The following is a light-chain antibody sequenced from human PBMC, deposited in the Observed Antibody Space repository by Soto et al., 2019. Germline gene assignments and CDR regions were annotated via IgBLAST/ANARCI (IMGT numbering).Light chain of an antibody. CDR3: QQANSFPIT. Sequence: DIQMTQSPSSLSASVGDRVTITCRASQSISSYLNWYQQKPGKAPKVLIYAAFSLQSGVPSRFSGSGSGTDFTLTISSLQPEDFATYYCQQANSFPITFGQGTRLEIK. J-gene: IGKJ5*01. CDR1: QSISSY. V-gene: IGKV1-39*01. CDR2: AAF.